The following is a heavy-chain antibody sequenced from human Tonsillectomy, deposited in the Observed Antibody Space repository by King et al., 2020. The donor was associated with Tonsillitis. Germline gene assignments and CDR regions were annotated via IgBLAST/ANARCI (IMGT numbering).Heavy chain of an antibody. CDR2: INPNSGGT. V-gene: IGHV1-2*02. Sequence: QLVQSGAEVKKPGASVKVSCKASGYTFTGYYMHWVRQAPGQGLEWMGWINPNSGGTNYAQKFEGRVTMTRDTSISTAYMELSRLRSDDTAVYYCARVRAALYYYYGMDVWGQGTTVTVSS. CDR3: ARVRAALYYYYGMDV. D-gene: IGHD3-10*01. CDR1: GYTFTGYY. J-gene: IGHJ6*02.